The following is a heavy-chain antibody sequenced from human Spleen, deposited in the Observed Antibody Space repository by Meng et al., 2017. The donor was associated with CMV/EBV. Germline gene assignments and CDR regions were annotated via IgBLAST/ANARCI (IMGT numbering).Heavy chain of an antibody. CDR2: IYYGRST. V-gene: IGHV4-39*07. CDR1: GDSISSSSYS. Sequence: SETLSLTCSVSGDSISSSSYSWGWIRQPPGKGLEWIGTIYYGRSTSYNTSLKSRVTLSVDTSKNQFSLKMTSVTAADTALYYCAKDLNYRFLEWLLSFDYWGQGMLVTVSS. J-gene: IGHJ4*02. D-gene: IGHD3-3*01. CDR3: AKDLNYRFLEWLLSFDY.